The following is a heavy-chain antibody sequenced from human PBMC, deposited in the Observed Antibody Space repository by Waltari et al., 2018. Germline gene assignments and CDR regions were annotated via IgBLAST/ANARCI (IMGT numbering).Heavy chain of an antibody. J-gene: IGHJ4*02. Sequence: QLQLQESGPGLVKPSETLSLTCTVSGGSISSSSYYWGWIRQPPGKGLEWIGSIYYSGSTYYNPSLKSRVTISVDTSKNQFSLKLSSVTAADTAVYYCARDLLSYYGSGSPFDYWGQGTLVTVSS. D-gene: IGHD3-10*01. CDR3: ARDLLSYYGSGSPFDY. CDR2: IYYSGST. V-gene: IGHV4-39*07. CDR1: GGSISSSSYY.